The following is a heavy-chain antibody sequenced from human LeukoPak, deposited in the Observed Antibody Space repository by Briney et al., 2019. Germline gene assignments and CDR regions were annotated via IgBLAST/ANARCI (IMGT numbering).Heavy chain of an antibody. D-gene: IGHD3-10*01. V-gene: IGHV1-2*02. Sequence: GASVKVSCKASGYTFTGYYMHWVRQAPGQGLEWMGWINPNSGGTNYAQKFQGRVTMTRVTSISTAYMELSRLRSDDTAVYYCARNPPAKGSGSYYTSRYYFDYWGQGTLVTVSS. CDR3: ARNPPAKGSGSYYTSRYYFDY. CDR1: GYTFTGYY. J-gene: IGHJ4*02. CDR2: INPNSGGT.